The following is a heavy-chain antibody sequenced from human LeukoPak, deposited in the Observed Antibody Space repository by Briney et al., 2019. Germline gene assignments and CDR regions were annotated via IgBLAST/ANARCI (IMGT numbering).Heavy chain of an antibody. CDR1: GGSFSSYA. Sequence: SVKVSCKPSGGSFSSYAISWVRQAPGQGLEWMGGIIAICGTANYAQMFQGRVTITTDESTSTAYMELSSLRSEDTAVYYCARSPVEIAYCGGDCYIGYWGQGTLVTVSS. CDR3: ARSPVEIAYCGGDCYIGY. D-gene: IGHD2-21*02. V-gene: IGHV1-69*05. J-gene: IGHJ4*02. CDR2: IIAICGTA.